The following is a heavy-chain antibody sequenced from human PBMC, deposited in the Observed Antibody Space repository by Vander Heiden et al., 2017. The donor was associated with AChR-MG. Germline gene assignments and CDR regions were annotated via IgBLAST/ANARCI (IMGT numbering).Heavy chain of an antibody. Sequence: QVQLQESGPGLVKPSETLSLICTVSGDSITKYYWSWIRQSPGKGLEWIGFIYYSGSTNYNPSLKSRVAMSVDTSKNQFSLNLTSVTAADTAVYYCARGGGYGSGRKLDFWGQGALVTVSS. D-gene: IGHD3-10*01. CDR2: IYYSGST. V-gene: IGHV4-59*01. J-gene: IGHJ4*02. CDR3: ARGGGYGSGRKLDF. CDR1: GDSITKYY.